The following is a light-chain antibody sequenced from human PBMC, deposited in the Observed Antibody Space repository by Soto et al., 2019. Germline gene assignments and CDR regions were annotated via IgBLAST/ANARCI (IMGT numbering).Light chain of an antibody. Sequence: QPVLTQPPSVSGAPGQRVTISCTGSSSHIGAGYDVHWYQQLPGTAPKLLIYGNSNRPSGVPDRFSGSKSGTSASLAITGLQAEDEADYYCQSYDSSLSGWVFGGGTQLTVL. V-gene: IGLV1-40*01. CDR2: GNS. CDR3: QSYDSSLSGWV. J-gene: IGLJ3*02. CDR1: SSHIGAGYD.